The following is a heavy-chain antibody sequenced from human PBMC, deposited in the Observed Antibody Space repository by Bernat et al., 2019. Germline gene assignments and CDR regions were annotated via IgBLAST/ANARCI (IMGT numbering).Heavy chain of an antibody. D-gene: IGHD3-22*01. J-gene: IGHJ4*02. Sequence: QVQLVQSGAEVKKPGASVKVSCKASGYTFTSYGISWVRQAPGQGLEWMGWISAYNGNTNHAQKLQGRVTMTTDTSTSTAYMELRSLRSDDTAVYYCARGDYYDSSGYYDHTWESLVFDYWGQGTLVTVSS. CDR3: ARGDYYDSSGYYDHTWESLVFDY. CDR2: ISAYNGNT. V-gene: IGHV1-18*01. CDR1: GYTFTSYG.